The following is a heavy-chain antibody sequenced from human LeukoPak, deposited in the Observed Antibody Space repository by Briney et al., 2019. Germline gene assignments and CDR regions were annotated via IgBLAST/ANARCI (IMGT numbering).Heavy chain of an antibody. CDR1: GGSISSSSYY. J-gene: IGHJ4*02. Sequence: PSETLSLTCTASGGSISSSSYYWGWIRQPPGKGLEWIGSIYYSGSTYYNPSLKSRVTISVDTSRNQFSLKLSSVTAADTAVYYCARHLIAAAELYDYWGQGTLVTVSS. CDR2: IYYSGST. D-gene: IGHD6-13*01. CDR3: ARHLIAAAELYDY. V-gene: IGHV4-39*01.